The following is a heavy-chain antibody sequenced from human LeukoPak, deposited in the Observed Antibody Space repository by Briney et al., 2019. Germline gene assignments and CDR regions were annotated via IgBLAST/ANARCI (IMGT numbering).Heavy chain of an antibody. CDR1: GFTFDDYA. Sequence: PGGSLRLSCAASGFTFDDYAMHWVRQAPGKGLEWVSGISWNGGSIGYADSVKGRFTISRDNAKNSLYLQMNSLRAEDMALYYCAKDISAAGTFWYFDLWGRGTLVTVSS. CDR3: AKDISAAGTFWYFDL. V-gene: IGHV3-9*03. J-gene: IGHJ2*01. D-gene: IGHD6-13*01. CDR2: ISWNGGSI.